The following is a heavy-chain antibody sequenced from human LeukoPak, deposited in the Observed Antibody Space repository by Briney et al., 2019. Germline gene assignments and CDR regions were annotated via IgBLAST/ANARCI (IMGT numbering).Heavy chain of an antibody. CDR2: IIPIFGIA. J-gene: IGHJ4*02. V-gene: IGHV1-69*04. CDR1: GGTFSSYA. D-gene: IGHD3-22*01. Sequence: ASVKVSCKASGGTFSSYAISWVRQAPGQGLEWMGRIIPIFGIANYAQKFQGRVTITADKSTSTAYMELSSLRSEDTAAYYCARTSGYPYEIDYWGQGTLVTVSS. CDR3: ARTSGYPYEIDY.